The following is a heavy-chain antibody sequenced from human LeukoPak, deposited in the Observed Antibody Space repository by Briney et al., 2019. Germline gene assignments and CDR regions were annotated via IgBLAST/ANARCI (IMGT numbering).Heavy chain of an antibody. CDR3: AKFPNLQDSSGYYYFEF. CDR2: IRGSGSNT. V-gene: IGHV3-23*01. CDR1: GFTFSSYG. D-gene: IGHD3-22*01. Sequence: GGSLRLSCAASGFTFSSYGMSWVRQAPGKGLEWVSGIRGSGSNTDYVASVKGRFTISRDNSKNTLYLQMNSLRTEDTAVYYRAKFPNLQDSSGYYYFEFWGQGTLVTVSS. J-gene: IGHJ4*02.